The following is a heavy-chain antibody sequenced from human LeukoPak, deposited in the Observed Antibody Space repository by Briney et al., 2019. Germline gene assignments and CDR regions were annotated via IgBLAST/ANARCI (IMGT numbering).Heavy chain of an antibody. CDR1: EFTFSSFC. CDR2: IKQGGSEK. D-gene: IGHD3-10*01. V-gene: IGHV3-7*01. CDR3: ARGEGFGY. Sequence: GGSLRLSCAASEFTFSSFCMNWVRQAPGKGLEWVASIKQGGSEKYYVDSVRGRFTIYRDNAKHSLYLQMHNLRAEDTAVYYCARGEGFGYWGQGSLVTVSS. J-gene: IGHJ4*02.